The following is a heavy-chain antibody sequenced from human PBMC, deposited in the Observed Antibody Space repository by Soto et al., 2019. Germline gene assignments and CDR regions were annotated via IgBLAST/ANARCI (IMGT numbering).Heavy chain of an antibody. CDR2: ISHGGST. J-gene: IGHJ4*02. CDR3: AREVSGIQAFDY. V-gene: IGHV4-4*02. CDR1: GGSINSSYW. Sequence: SETLSLTCVVSGGSINSSYWWNWVRQPPGKGLERIGEISHGGSTNFNPSLKSRATISVDKSKNHLSLKLDSVTAADTAVYYCAREVSGIQAFDYWGQGTLVTVSS. D-gene: IGHD1-20*01.